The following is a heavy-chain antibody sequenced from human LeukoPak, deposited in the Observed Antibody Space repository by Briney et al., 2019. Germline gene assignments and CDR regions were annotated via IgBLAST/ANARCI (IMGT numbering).Heavy chain of an antibody. D-gene: IGHD3-22*01. Sequence: GGSLRLSYAPSGFTFSSYAMSWVRQAPGKGLEWVAVISGGGGGTYYADSVRGRFTISRDNSKNTVYLQMNSLRAEDTAIYYCAKAVGSSGYFSRDAFDIWGQGTMVTVSS. V-gene: IGHV3-23*01. CDR2: ISGGGGGT. CDR1: GFTFSSYA. J-gene: IGHJ3*02. CDR3: AKAVGSSGYFSRDAFDI.